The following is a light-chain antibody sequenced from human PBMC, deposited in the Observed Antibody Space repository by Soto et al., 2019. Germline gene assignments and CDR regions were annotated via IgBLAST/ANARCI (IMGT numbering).Light chain of an antibody. CDR3: QQRSNWPPYA. J-gene: IGKJ2*01. Sequence: EIVVTQSPATLSLSPGERATLSCRASQSVSSYLAWYQQKPGQAPRLLIYDASNRATGIPARFSGSGSGTDFTLTISSLEPEDFAVYYCQQRSNWPPYAFGQGTKLEL. V-gene: IGKV3-11*01. CDR1: QSVSSY. CDR2: DAS.